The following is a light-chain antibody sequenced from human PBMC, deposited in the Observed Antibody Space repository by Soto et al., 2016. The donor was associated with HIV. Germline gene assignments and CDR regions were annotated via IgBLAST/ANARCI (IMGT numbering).Light chain of an antibody. CDR2: KAS. CDR1: QSISSW. Sequence: DIQMTQSPSTLSASVGDRVTITCRASQSISSWVAWYQQKPGKAPNLLIYKASSLESGVPSRFSGSGSGTEFTLTISSLQPDDFATYYCQQYNSYVWTFGQGTKVEIK. V-gene: IGKV1-5*03. CDR3: QQYNSYVWT. J-gene: IGKJ1*01.